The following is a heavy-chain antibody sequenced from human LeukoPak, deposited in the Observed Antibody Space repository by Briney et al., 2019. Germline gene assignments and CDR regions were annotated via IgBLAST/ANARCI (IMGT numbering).Heavy chain of an antibody. Sequence: GASVKVSCKVSGYTLTELSMHWVRQAPGKGLEWMGGFDPEDGETIYAQKFQGRVTMTEDTSTDTAYMELISLRSEDTAVYYCATWGYCSGGSCYPYYFDFWGQGTLVTVSS. V-gene: IGHV1-24*01. J-gene: IGHJ4*02. D-gene: IGHD2-15*01. CDR2: FDPEDGET. CDR3: ATWGYCSGGSCYPYYFDF. CDR1: GYTLTELS.